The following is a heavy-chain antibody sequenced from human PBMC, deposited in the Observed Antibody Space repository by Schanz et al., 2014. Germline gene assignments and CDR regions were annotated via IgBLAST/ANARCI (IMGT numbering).Heavy chain of an antibody. CDR2: ISWNSVSI. V-gene: IGHV3-9*01. D-gene: IGHD4-17*01. Sequence: EVQLVESGGGLIQPGGSLRLSCAASGFTFSAYWMTWVRQAPGKALEWVSGISWNSVSIGYADSVKGRFTISRDNAKNSLYLQMNSLRVDDTAFYFCAKVRGDQRGAFDSWGQGTLVTVSS. CDR3: AKVRGDQRGAFDS. CDR1: GFTFSAYW. J-gene: IGHJ4*02.